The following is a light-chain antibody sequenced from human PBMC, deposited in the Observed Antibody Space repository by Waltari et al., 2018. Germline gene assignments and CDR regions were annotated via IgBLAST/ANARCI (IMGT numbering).Light chain of an antibody. J-gene: IGLJ3*02. CDR2: EVN. V-gene: IGLV2-8*01. Sequence: QSALTLPPSASGSPGQPVTISCTGTSSDVGGYNYVSWYQHHPGKAPNLMVYEVNKRPSGVPDRFSGSKSGNTASLTVSGLQAEDESDYYCSSYAGSNHLVFGGGTKLTVL. CDR1: SSDVGGYNY. CDR3: SSYAGSNHLV.